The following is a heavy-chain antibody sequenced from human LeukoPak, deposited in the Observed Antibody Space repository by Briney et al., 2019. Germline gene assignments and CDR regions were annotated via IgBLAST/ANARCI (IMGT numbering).Heavy chain of an antibody. CDR3: ARGREYCSGGSCYSSDDAFDI. Sequence: GASVKVSCKASGGTFSSYAISWVRQAPGQGLEWMGRIIPILGIANYAQKFQGRVTITADKSTSTAYMELSSLRSEDTAVYYCARGREYCSGGSCYSSDDAFDIWGQGTMVTVSS. CDR2: IIPILGIA. CDR1: GGTFSSYA. V-gene: IGHV1-69*04. D-gene: IGHD2-15*01. J-gene: IGHJ3*02.